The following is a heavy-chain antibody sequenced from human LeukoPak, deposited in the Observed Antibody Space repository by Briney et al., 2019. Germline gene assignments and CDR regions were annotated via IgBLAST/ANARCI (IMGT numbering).Heavy chain of an antibody. CDR1: GFTFSSYE. J-gene: IGHJ5*02. D-gene: IGHD4-17*01. CDR2: ISSSGSTI. V-gene: IGHV3-48*03. CDR3: AREYGAPFNWFDP. Sequence: GSLRLSCAASGFTFSSYEMNWVRQAPGKGLEWVSYISSSGSTIYYADSVKGRFTISRDNAKNSLYLQMNSLRAEDTAVYYCAREYGAPFNWFDPWGQGTLVTVSS.